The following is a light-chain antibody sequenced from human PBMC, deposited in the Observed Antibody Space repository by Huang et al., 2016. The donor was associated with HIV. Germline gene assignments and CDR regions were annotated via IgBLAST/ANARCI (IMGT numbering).Light chain of an antibody. CDR3: QQYNKWPPEYT. CDR2: YAS. Sequence: VMMSQSPATLAASPGERVTLSCGASQSVNTNLAWYQQKPGQPPRLLIYYASTRATGVPARFAGSGSGTEFTLTIDSLQSDDFAVYYCQQYNKWPPEYTFGQGTRLEIK. CDR1: QSVNTN. J-gene: IGKJ2*01. V-gene: IGKV3-15*01.